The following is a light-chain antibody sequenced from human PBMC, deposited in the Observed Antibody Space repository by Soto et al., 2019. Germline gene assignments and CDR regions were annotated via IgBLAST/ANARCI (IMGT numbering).Light chain of an antibody. CDR3: CSYAGSRTHVL. CDR1: SSDVGSYNL. V-gene: IGLV2-23*02. CDR2: EVS. J-gene: IGLJ2*01. Sequence: QSALTQPASVSGSPGQSITISCIGTSSDVGSYNLVSWYQQHPGKAPKVLIYEVSERPSGVSNRFSGSKSGNNASLTISGLQAEDEAEYYCCSYAGSRTHVLFGGGTKLTVL.